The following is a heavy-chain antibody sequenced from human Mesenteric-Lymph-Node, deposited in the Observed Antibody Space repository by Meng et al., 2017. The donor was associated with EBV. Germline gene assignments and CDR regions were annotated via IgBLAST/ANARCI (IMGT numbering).Heavy chain of an antibody. V-gene: IGHV4-38-2*02. Sequence: QVQVQESGPRLVKPSQTLSLPCAVSDYTISSNYTWGWIRQPPGKGLEWIGSIYYSGSTYYNPSLKSRITISRDTSENQFSLKLSSVTAADTAVYFCAREVRSWSFDIWGQGTLVTVSS. CDR2: IYYSGST. J-gene: IGHJ4*02. CDR1: DYTISSNYT. CDR3: AREVRSWSFDI. D-gene: IGHD6-13*01.